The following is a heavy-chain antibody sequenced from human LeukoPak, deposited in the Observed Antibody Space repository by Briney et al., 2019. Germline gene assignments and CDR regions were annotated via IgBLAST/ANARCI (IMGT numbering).Heavy chain of an antibody. CDR1: GYTFTGYY. D-gene: IGHD3-22*01. CDR3: ARARKYYDNSGHPEAFDI. J-gene: IGHJ3*02. Sequence: GASVKVSCKASGYTFTGYYMHWVRQAPGQGLEWMGWINPNSGGTNYAQKFQGRVTMTRDTSISTAYMEMSRLISDDTAVYYCARARKYYDNSGHPEAFDIWGQGTMVTVSS. CDR2: INPNSGGT. V-gene: IGHV1-2*02.